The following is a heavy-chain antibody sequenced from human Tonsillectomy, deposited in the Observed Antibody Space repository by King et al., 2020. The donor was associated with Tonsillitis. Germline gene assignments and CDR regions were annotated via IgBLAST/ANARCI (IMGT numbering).Heavy chain of an antibody. V-gene: IGHV4-34*01. D-gene: IGHD4-17*01. CDR2: INHSGST. CDR1: GGSFSGYY. Sequence: VQLQQWGAGLLKPSETLSLTCAVYGGSFSGYYWSWIRQPPGKGLEWIGEINHSGSTNYNPSLKSRVTISVDTSKNQFSLKLSSVTAADTAVYYCARRVFGDYGDYGGRVGIDYWGQGTLSTVSS. J-gene: IGHJ4*02. CDR3: ARRVFGDYGDYGGRVGIDY.